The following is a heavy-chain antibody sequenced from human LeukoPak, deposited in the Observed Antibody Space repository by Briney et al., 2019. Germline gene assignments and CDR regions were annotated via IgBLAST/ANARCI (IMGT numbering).Heavy chain of an antibody. V-gene: IGHV1-69*05. CDR1: GGTLNSYS. Sequence: ASVKVSXKASGGTLNSYSISWVRQAPGQGLNWMRRIIPMFRTTNYAQEFKGRVTITMDASTTTVYMELSSLRFEDTAIYYCARSGAGTTVGYNWFDPWGQGTLVTVSS. D-gene: IGHD1-1*01. CDR2: IIPMFRTT. J-gene: IGHJ5*02. CDR3: ARSGAGTTVGYNWFDP.